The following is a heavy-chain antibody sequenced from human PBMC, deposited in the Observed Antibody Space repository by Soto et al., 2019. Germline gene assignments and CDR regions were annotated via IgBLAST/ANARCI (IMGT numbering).Heavy chain of an antibody. V-gene: IGHV1-69*01. CDR1: GGTFSSYA. Sequence: QVPLVQSGAEVKKPGSSVTVSCKASGGTFSSYAIHWVRQAPGQGLEWMGGIIPMYGPAKYAQRFQGRVTITADEPTTTVYMELTSLTSQDTAVSYCVRVTSMVRGVIDNWFDPWGHGTLVTVSS. J-gene: IGHJ5*02. CDR3: VRVTSMVRGVIDNWFDP. D-gene: IGHD3-10*01. CDR2: IIPMYGPA.